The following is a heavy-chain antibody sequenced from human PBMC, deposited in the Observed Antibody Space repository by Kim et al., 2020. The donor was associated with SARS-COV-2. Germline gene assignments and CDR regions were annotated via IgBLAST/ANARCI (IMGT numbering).Heavy chain of an antibody. CDR1: GGSFSGYY. D-gene: IGHD1-26*01. Sequence: SETLSLTCAVYGGSFSGYYWSWIRQPPGKGLEWIGEISHTGSTNYNPSLKSRVTISLDTSKKQFSLKRSSGTAADTAVYYCAREGEWDSFGYCDYWGQGTLVTVSS. V-gene: IGHV4-34*01. CDR2: ISHTGST. CDR3: AREGEWDSFGYCDY. J-gene: IGHJ4*02.